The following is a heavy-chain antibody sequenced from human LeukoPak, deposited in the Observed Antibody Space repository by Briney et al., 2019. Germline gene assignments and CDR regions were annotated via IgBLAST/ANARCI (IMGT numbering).Heavy chain of an antibody. CDR2: IYYSGST. D-gene: IGHD6-6*01. CDR3: ARELGSSSSSGNYYYYYMDV. V-gene: IGHV4-59*11. CDR1: GGSISSHY. J-gene: IGHJ6*03. Sequence: SETLSLTRTVSGGSISSHYWSWIRQPPGKGLEWIGYIYYSGSTNYNPSLKSRVTISVDTSKNQFSLKLSSVTAADTAVYYCARELGSSSSSGNYYYYYMDVWGKGTTVTVSS.